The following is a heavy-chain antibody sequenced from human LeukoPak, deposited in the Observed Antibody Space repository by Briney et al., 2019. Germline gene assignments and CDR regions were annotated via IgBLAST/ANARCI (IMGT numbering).Heavy chain of an antibody. D-gene: IGHD3/OR15-3a*01. Sequence: GGSLRLSCAASRFTYVSYAMTWVRQAPGKGLEWVSSFDGSPTGTYYADSVKGRFTVSSDNSKNTLYLQMNSLSAEDTAVYFCAFIPVGGLVIANLDYWGQGALVTASS. CDR2: FDGSPTGT. J-gene: IGHJ4*02. CDR1: RFTYVSYA. CDR3: AFIPVGGLVIANLDY. V-gene: IGHV3-23*01.